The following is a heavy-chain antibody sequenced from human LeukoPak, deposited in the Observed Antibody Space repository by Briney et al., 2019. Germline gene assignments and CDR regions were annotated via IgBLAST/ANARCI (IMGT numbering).Heavy chain of an antibody. CDR3: AKRAGLETRFLEWTPLDY. CDR2: ISGSGGST. CDR1: GFTFSSYG. D-gene: IGHD3-3*01. J-gene: IGHJ4*02. V-gene: IGHV3-23*01. Sequence: GGSLRLSCAASGFTFSSYGMHWVRQAPGKGLEWVSGISGSGGSTFYADSVKGRFTISRDNSKNTLYLQMNSLRAEDTAVYYCAKRAGLETRFLEWTPLDYWGQGTLVTVSS.